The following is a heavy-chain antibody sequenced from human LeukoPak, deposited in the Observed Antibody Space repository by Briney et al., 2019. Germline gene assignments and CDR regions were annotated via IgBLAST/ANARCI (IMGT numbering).Heavy chain of an antibody. V-gene: IGHV4-39*07. CDR3: ARGPLNIYSWAIAARYFDY. D-gene: IGHD6-6*01. CDR1: GGSISTSNYY. Sequence: PSETLSLTCTVSGGSISTSNYYWGWIRQPPGKGLEWIGNIFYSGSTYYSPSLRSRVTISLDTSRNQFSLKLNSVTAADTAVYYCARGPLNIYSWAIAARYFDYWGQGTLVTVSS. CDR2: IFYSGST. J-gene: IGHJ4*02.